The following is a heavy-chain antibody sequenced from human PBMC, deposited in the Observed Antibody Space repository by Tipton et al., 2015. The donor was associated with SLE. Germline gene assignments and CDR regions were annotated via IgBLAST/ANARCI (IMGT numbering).Heavy chain of an antibody. CDR3: ARGFTVTGRGYYYYYYMDV. CDR2: IYYSGST. V-gene: IGHV4-59*01. D-gene: IGHD3-10*01. CDR1: GGSISSYY. J-gene: IGHJ6*03. Sequence: TLSLTCTVSGGSISSYYWSWIRQPPGKGLEWIGYIYYSGSTNYNPSLKSRVTISVDTSKNQFSLKLSSVTAADTAVYYCARGFTVTGRGYYYYYYMDVRGKGTTVTVYS.